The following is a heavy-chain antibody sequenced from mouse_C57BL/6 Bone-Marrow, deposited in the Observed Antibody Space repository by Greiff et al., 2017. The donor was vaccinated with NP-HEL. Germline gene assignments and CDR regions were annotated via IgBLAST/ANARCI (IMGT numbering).Heavy chain of an antibody. CDR3: ARPLYFDV. V-gene: IGHV1-64*01. CDR2: IHPNSGST. J-gene: IGHJ1*03. Sequence: QVQLKQPGAELVKPGASVKLSCKASGYTFTSYWMHWVKQRPGQGLEWIGMIHPNSGSTNYNETFKSKATLAVDKSSSTAYMQLSSLTSEDSAVYYCARPLYFDVWGTGTTVTVSS. CDR1: GYTFTSYW.